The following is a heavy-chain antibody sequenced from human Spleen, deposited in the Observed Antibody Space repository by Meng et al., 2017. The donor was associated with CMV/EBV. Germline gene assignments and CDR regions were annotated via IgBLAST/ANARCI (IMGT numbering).Heavy chain of an antibody. J-gene: IGHJ4*02. D-gene: IGHD2-8*01. CDR1: GFTFSRNY. V-gene: IGHV3-74*01. CDR2: INSDGSET. Sequence: SCVASGFTFSRNYMYWVRQAPGKGLVWVSYINSDGSETNYADSVKGRFTISRDNAKNTLYLQMNSLRAEDTAVYYCAKLANRDNEEDYWGQGTLVTVSS. CDR3: AKLANRDNEEDY.